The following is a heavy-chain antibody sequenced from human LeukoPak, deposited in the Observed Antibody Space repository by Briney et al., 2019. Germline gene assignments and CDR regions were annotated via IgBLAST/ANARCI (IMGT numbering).Heavy chain of an antibody. CDR2: INAGNGYT. Sequence: ASVKVSCKASGYTFTSYAMNWVRQAPGQRLEWMGWINAGNGYTRYSQKFQGGVTMTRDTSASTVYMQLRSLRSEDTAVYYCARGANYYDSSGSSNWLDPWGRGTLVTVSS. CDR1: GYTFTSYA. D-gene: IGHD3-22*01. J-gene: IGHJ5*02. CDR3: ARGANYYDSSGSSNWLDP. V-gene: IGHV1-3*01.